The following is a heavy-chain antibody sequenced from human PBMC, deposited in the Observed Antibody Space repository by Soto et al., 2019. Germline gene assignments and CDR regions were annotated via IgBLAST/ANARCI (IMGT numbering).Heavy chain of an antibody. V-gene: IGHV3-33*01. Sequence: PGGSLRLSCAASRFTFSSYGMHWVRQAPGKGLEWVAVIWYDGSNKYYADSVKGRFTISRDNSKNTLYLQMNSLRAEDTAVYYCARDFNTATSNYFDYWGQGTLVTVSS. CDR2: IWYDGSNK. CDR3: ARDFNTATSNYFDY. J-gene: IGHJ4*02. D-gene: IGHD2-2*01. CDR1: RFTFSSYG.